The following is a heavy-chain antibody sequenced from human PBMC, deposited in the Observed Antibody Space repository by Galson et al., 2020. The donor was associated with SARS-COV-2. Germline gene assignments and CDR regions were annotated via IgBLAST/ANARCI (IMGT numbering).Heavy chain of an antibody. CDR3: ARGQYSSSWYGLRYYFDY. J-gene: IGHJ4*02. V-gene: IGHV4-34*01. CDR1: GGSFSGYY. CDR2: INHSGST. D-gene: IGHD6-13*01. Sequence: SETLSLTCAVYGGSFSGYYWSWIRQPPGKGLEWIGEINHSGSTNYNPSLKSRVTISVDTSKNQFSLKLSSVTAADTAGYYCARGQYSSSWYGLRYYFDYWGQGTLVTVSS.